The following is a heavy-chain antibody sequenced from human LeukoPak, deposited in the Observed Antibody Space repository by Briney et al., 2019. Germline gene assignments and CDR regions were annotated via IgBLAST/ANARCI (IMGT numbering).Heavy chain of an antibody. D-gene: IGHD2-2*01. Sequence: PGGSLRLSCAASGFTFSSYAMSWVRQAPGKGLEWVSVISGSGVNTYYADSVKGRFTISRDNSKNTLFLQMNSLRAEDTAVYYCAEGSVPVVAMNAFEIWGQGTMVTVSS. CDR1: GFTFSSYA. CDR2: ISGSGVNT. V-gene: IGHV3-23*01. CDR3: AEGSVPVVAMNAFEI. J-gene: IGHJ3*02.